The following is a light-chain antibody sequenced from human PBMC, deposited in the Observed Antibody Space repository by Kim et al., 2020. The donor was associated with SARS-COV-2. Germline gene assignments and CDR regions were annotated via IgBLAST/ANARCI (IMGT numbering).Light chain of an antibody. CDR2: QDS. Sequence: SYELTQPPSVSVSPGQTASITCSGDKLGDKYACWYQQKPGQSPVLVIYQDSKRPSGIPERFSGSNSGNTATLTISGTQAMDEADYYCQAWDSRTALVFGT. CDR1: KLGDKY. V-gene: IGLV3-1*01. CDR3: QAWDSRTALV. J-gene: IGLJ1*01.